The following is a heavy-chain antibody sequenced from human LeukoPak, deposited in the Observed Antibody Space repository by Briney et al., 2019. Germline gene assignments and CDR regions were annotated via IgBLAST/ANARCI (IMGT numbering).Heavy chain of an antibody. Sequence: PGGSLRLSCAASGFTFSSYAVSWVRQDPGKGLAWVSAISDSGGSTQYADSVKGRFTISRDNSKNTLYLQMNSLRAEDTAVYYCAKGSSNWRDYYYFDYWGQGTLVTVSS. CDR1: GFTFSSYA. V-gene: IGHV3-23*01. J-gene: IGHJ4*02. D-gene: IGHD6-13*01. CDR2: ISDSGGST. CDR3: AKGSSNWRDYYYFDY.